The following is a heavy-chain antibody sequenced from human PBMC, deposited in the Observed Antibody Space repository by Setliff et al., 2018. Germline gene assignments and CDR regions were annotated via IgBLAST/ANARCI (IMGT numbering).Heavy chain of an antibody. Sequence: GGSLRLPCATSGFTFSDYYMSWTRQTPGKGLEWVAYISRSGSLIYYPDSVKGRFTISRDNAKNSLYLQMNSLRAEDTAVYYCAKLVWLTTWYYMDVWGKGTTVTVS. D-gene: IGHD5-18*01. J-gene: IGHJ6*03. V-gene: IGHV3-11*01. CDR3: AKLVWLTTWYYMDV. CDR2: ISRSGSLI. CDR1: GFTFSDYY.